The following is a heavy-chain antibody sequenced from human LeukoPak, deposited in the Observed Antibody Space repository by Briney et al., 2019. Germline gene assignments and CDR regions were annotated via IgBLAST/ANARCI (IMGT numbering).Heavy chain of an antibody. D-gene: IGHD6-19*01. CDR1: GGSISSYY. Sequence: SETLSLTCTVSGGSISSYYWSWIRQPAGKGLEWIGRIYTSGSTNYNPSLKSRVTISVDKSKNQFSLKLSSVTAADTAVYYCARGFFLGSGWAIDAFDIWGQGTMVTVSS. CDR2: IYTSGST. J-gene: IGHJ3*02. V-gene: IGHV4-4*07. CDR3: ARGFFLGSGWAIDAFDI.